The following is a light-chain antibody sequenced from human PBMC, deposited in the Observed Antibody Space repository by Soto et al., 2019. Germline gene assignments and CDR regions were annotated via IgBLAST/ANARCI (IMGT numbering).Light chain of an antibody. Sequence: EIVLTQSPGTLSLSSGERATLSCRASQSVRSNYFAWYQQKPGQAPRLLIYGAYSRATGIPDRFGGSGSGTDVTLTISRMEPEDVAGYYCHQYASSPLTFGGGTKVEIK. J-gene: IGKJ4*01. V-gene: IGKV3-20*01. CDR3: HQYASSPLT. CDR1: QSVRSNY. CDR2: GAY.